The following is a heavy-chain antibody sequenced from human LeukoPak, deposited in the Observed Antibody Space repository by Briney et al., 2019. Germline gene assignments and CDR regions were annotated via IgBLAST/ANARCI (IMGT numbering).Heavy chain of an antibody. CDR1: GFAFSSYA. CDR3: TKGEVDGDYTPAF. V-gene: IGHV3-23*01. Sequence: PGGSLRLSCAASGFAFSSYAMSWVRQAPGKGLEWISGIGGSGVATYYADSVKGRFTISRDNSKNPLHLQMNSLRVDDTAVYYCTKGEVDGDYTPAFWGQGTLVTVSS. D-gene: IGHD4-17*01. CDR2: IGGSGVAT. J-gene: IGHJ4*02.